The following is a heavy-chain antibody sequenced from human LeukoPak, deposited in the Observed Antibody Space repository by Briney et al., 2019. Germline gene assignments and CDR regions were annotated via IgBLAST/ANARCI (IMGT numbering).Heavy chain of an antibody. CDR2: IIDTGST. CDR1: GGSISGYY. D-gene: IGHD3-3*01. V-gene: IGHV4-34*12. J-gene: IGHJ4*02. Sequence: SETLSLTCAVYGGSISGYYWTWIRQPPGKGLEWIGEIIDTGSTKYNSSLKSRVTISVDTSKNEFSLNLTSVTAADTAIYYCARGLASGYPPIPFDYWGQGTLVTVSS. CDR3: ARGLASGYPPIPFDY.